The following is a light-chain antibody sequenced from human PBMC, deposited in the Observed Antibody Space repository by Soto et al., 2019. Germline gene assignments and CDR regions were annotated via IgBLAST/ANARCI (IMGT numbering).Light chain of an antibody. CDR1: SSDVGGYNY. CDR3: SSYTRNSTHVV. J-gene: IGLJ2*01. CDR2: DVS. Sequence: QSVLTQPASVSGSPGQSITISCTGTSSDVGGYNYVSWYQQHPGKAPKLMIYDVSNRPSGVSNRFSGSKSGNTASLTISGLQAEDEADYYCSSYTRNSTHVVFGGGTQLTVL. V-gene: IGLV2-14*01.